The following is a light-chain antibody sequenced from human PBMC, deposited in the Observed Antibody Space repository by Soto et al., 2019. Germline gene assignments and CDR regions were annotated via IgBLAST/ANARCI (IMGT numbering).Light chain of an antibody. CDR1: SSDVGGYNY. J-gene: IGLJ2*01. CDR3: SSYAGSNILV. CDR2: AVN. Sequence: QSVLTQPPSASGSPGQSVTISCTGTSSDVGGYNYVSWYQQHPGKAPKLMIXAVNKRPSGVPDRFSGSKSGNTASLTVSGLQAEDEADYYCSSYAGSNILVFGGGTKLTVL. V-gene: IGLV2-8*01.